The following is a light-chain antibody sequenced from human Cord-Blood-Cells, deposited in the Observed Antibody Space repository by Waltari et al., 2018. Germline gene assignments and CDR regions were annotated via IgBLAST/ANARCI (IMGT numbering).Light chain of an antibody. CDR2: GAS. J-gene: IGKJ1*01. CDR1: PSVSSSY. Sequence: EIVLTQSPGTLSLSPGERATLSCRASPSVSSSYLAWYQKKPGQGPRLLFYGASSRATGIPDMFSGRGSGTDFTLTISRLEPEDVAVYCCQKYGSSPRTFGQGTKVEIK. CDR3: QKYGSSPRT. V-gene: IGKV3-20*01.